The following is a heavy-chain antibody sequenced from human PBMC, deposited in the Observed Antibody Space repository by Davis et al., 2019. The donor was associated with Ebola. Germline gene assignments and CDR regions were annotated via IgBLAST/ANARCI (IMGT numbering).Heavy chain of an antibody. Sequence: PGGSLRLSCAASGFTFSSYSMNWVRQAPGKGLEWVSSISSSSSYIYYADSVKGRFTISRDNAKNSLYLQMNSLRAEDTAVYYCARGERRYYYYYGMDVWGQGTTVTVSS. CDR2: ISSSSSYI. CDR3: ARGERRYYYYYGMDV. J-gene: IGHJ6*02. D-gene: IGHD1-1*01. CDR1: GFTFSSYS. V-gene: IGHV3-21*04.